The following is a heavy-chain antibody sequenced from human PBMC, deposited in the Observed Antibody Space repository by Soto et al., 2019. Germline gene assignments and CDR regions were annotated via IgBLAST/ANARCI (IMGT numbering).Heavy chain of an antibody. J-gene: IGHJ4*02. CDR1: GLTFRGCA. D-gene: IGHD2-2*01. Sequence: EVQLLESGGGLVQPGGSLRLFWAAFGLTFRGCAFLWVPKVPGKVLVWVSAVSDSGRYTGYTDSVRGRFTNSGDNSKNTVFLQMNSLRAEYTALYYCATGRYCSSAACLAAEWGQGTLITVSS. CDR3: ATGRYCSSAACLAAE. CDR2: VSDSGRYT. V-gene: IGHV3-23*01.